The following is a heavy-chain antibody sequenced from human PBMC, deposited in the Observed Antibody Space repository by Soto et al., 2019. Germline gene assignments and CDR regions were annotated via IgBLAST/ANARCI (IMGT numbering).Heavy chain of an antibody. Sequence: QVQLVQSGAEVKKPGSSVKVSCKASGGTFSSYAISWVRQAPGQGLEWMGGIIPIFGTANYAQKFQGRVTITADESTSTAYMELSSLRSEDTAVYYCALGYCSGGSCSYYGMDVWGLGTTVTVSS. V-gene: IGHV1-69*01. D-gene: IGHD2-15*01. J-gene: IGHJ6*02. CDR2: IIPIFGTA. CDR1: GGTFSSYA. CDR3: ALGYCSGGSCSYYGMDV.